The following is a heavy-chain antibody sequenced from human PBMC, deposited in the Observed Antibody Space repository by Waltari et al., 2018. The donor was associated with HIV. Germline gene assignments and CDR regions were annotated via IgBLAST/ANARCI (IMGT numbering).Heavy chain of an antibody. Sequence: QVQLRQWGAGLLKPTETLSLTCAVYGGPLRDYFWAWIRQSPDKGLEWIGENDHNGETNYNPSFKTRVTISRDMSKNQISLNLRSATAADTAVYYCVRGLGSRPFYRSYDIWGQGTLVTVSS. CDR3: VRGLGSRPFYRSYDI. D-gene: IGHD3-16*01. CDR2: NDHNGET. J-gene: IGHJ4*02. CDR1: GGPLRDYF. V-gene: IGHV4-34*01.